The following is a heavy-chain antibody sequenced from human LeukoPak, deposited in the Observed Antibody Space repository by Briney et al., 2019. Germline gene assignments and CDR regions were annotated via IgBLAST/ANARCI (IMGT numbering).Heavy chain of an antibody. CDR1: GGSFSGYC. V-gene: IGHV4-34*01. Sequence: SETLSLTCAVYGGSFSGYCWSWIRQPPGKGLEWIGEINHSGSTNYNPSLKSRVTISVDTSKNQFSLKLSSVTAADTAVYYCATFVGATSGWFDPWGQGTLVTVSS. CDR2: INHSGST. CDR3: ATFVGATSGWFDP. D-gene: IGHD1-26*01. J-gene: IGHJ5*02.